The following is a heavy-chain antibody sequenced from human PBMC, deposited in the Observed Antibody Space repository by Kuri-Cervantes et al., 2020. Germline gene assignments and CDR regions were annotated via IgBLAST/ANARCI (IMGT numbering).Heavy chain of an antibody. V-gene: IGHV4-59*01. CDR3: ATYFVGVGGRGN. J-gene: IGHJ4*02. Sequence: SETLSLTCTVSGGSINTCYWSWIRQPPGKGLEWIGNIYHSGSTNYNSGSTNYNPSLKSRVTISVDTSKKQFSLKLNSVTAADTAVYYCATYFVGVGGRGNWGQGILVTVSS. CDR2: IYHSGSTNYNSGST. D-gene: IGHD3-10*01. CDR1: GGSINTCY.